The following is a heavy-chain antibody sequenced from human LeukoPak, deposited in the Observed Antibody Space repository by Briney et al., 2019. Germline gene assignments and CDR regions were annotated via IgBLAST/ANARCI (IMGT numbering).Heavy chain of an antibody. D-gene: IGHD1-26*01. J-gene: IGHJ6*02. CDR1: GGPFSHYY. Sequence: SEALSLTCAVYGGPFSHYYWTWIRQPPGKGLEWIGEINESGSTNYDPSLKSRVTISVDTSKTHFSLNLTSVTAADTAVYYCASRIGRYLYYFGMDVWGQGTTVTVSS. CDR2: INESGST. CDR3: ASRIGRYLYYFGMDV. V-gene: IGHV4-34*01.